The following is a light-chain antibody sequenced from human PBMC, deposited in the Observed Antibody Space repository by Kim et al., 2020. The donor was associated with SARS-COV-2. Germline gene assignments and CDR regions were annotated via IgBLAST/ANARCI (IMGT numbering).Light chain of an antibody. CDR2: AAS. J-gene: IGKJ4*01. CDR3: QQSHSTPLLT. CDR1: QSISTY. V-gene: IGKV1-39*01. Sequence: DIQMTQSPSSLAASVGERVTIACRASQSISTYLNWYQQKPGKAPKLLIYAASTLQSGVPSRFSGSGSGTDFTLTISSLQPEDFATYYCQQSHSTPLLTFGGGTKVDIK.